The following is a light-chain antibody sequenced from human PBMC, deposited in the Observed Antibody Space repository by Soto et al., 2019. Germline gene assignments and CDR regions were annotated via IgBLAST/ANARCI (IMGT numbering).Light chain of an antibody. CDR1: SSDIGSYTY. CDR2: EVS. V-gene: IGLV2-14*01. J-gene: IGLJ1*01. CDR3: SSYTSGTTLIA. Sequence: QSALTQPASVSGSPGQSITISCTGTSSDIGSYTYVSWYQQHPGKAPKLMIYEVSNRPSGVSGRFSGSKSGNTASLTISGLQADDEADYYCSSYTSGTTLIAFGPGTKVTVL.